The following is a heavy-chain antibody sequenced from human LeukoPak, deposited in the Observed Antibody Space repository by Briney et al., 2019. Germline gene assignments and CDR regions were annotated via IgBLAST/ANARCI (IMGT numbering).Heavy chain of an antibody. CDR2: IYRSGST. J-gene: IGHJ3*02. CDR3: ARHRYDSSGWATDAFDI. D-gene: IGHD3-22*01. Sequence: PSATLSLTCAVSGDSISSGDYYWSWIRQPAGKGLEYIGRIYRSGSTTYNPSLKSRVTISRDTSKNQFSLKLSSVTAADTAVYYCARHRYDSSGWATDAFDIWGLGTMVTVSA. CDR1: GDSISSGDYY. V-gene: IGHV4-61*02.